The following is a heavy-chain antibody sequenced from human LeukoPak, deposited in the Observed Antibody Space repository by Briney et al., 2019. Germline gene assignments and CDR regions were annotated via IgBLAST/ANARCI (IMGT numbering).Heavy chain of an antibody. CDR2: ISSSSSYT. D-gene: IGHD6-13*01. J-gene: IGHJ6*02. CDR1: GFTFSDYY. V-gene: IGHV3-11*05. Sequence: PGGSLRLSCAASGFTFSDYYMSWLRQAPGKGLEWVSYISSSSSYTNYADSVKGRFTISRDNAKNSLYLQMNSLRAEDTAVYYCARDQGIAAAGAYGMDVWGQGTTVTVSS. CDR3: ARDQGIAAAGAYGMDV.